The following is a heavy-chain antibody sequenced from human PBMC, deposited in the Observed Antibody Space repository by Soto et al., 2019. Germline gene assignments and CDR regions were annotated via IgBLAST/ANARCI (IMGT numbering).Heavy chain of an antibody. CDR1: GFTVSTTY. Sequence: EVQLVESGGDFIQPGGSLGLSCAASGFTVSTTYMSWVRQAPGKGLEWVSTIYSGGSTYYADSVKGRFTISRDNSKNTLYLQMNSLRAEDTAVYYCARNLGHQDPASPAWGQGTLVTVSS. CDR3: ARNLGHQDPASPA. CDR2: IYSGGST. V-gene: IGHV3-53*01. D-gene: IGHD2-2*01. J-gene: IGHJ5*02.